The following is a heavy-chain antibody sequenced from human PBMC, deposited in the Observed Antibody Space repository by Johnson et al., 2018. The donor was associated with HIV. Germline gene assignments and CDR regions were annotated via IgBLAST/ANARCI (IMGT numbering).Heavy chain of an antibody. J-gene: IGHJ3*02. CDR3: AKVRYYDRDAFDI. V-gene: IGHV3-23*04. CDR1: GFSVSNTY. CDR2: ISGSGGSK. D-gene: IGHD3-22*01. Sequence: MQLVESGGGLVEPGGSLRLSCGASGFSVSNTYMNWVRQAPGKGLEWVSSISGSGGSKYYADSAKGRFTISRDNSKNTLYLQMNSLRAEDTAVHYCAKVRYYDRDAFDIWGPGTLVTVSP.